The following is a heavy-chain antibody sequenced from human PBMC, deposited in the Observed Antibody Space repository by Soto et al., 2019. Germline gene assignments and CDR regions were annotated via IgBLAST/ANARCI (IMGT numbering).Heavy chain of an antibody. Sequence: QVQLVQSGAEVKKPGASVKVSCKASGYTFTSYYMHWVRQAPGQGLEWMGIIKPSGGSTSYAPKFQGSVTMTRDTSTSTVYMELSSLRSEDTAVYYCSREEVLHAFDIWGQGTMVTVSS. CDR3: SREEVLHAFDI. V-gene: IGHV1-46*01. J-gene: IGHJ3*02. CDR2: IKPSGGST. CDR1: GYTFTSYY. D-gene: IGHD1-26*01.